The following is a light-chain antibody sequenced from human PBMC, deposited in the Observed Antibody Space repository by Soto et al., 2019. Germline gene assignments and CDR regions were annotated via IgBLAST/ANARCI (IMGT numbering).Light chain of an antibody. CDR2: KAS. CDR1: QSISSS. J-gene: IGKJ2*01. CDR3: QQRNSYPRT. Sequence: DIQMTQTPSTLSASVADRVTISCRASQSISSSSAWYQQKPGKAPNLLIYKASTSQSGVPSRFSGSGSETEFTLTITSLQPEDSATYYCQQRNSYPRTFGQGTKVDIK. V-gene: IGKV1-5*03.